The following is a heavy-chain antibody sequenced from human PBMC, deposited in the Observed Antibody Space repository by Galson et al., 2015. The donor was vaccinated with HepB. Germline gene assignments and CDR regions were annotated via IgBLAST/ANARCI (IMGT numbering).Heavy chain of an antibody. D-gene: IGHD6-19*01. CDR2: ISTFNGNT. CDR1: GYTFINYG. CDR3: ARGYSSGLTTSYYYGMDV. V-gene: IGHV1-18*01. Sequence: SVKVSCKASGYTFINYGISWVRQAPGQGLEWLGWISTFNGNTNYAQKLQGRVTMTTDTSTSTAYMDLRSLRSDDTAMYYCARGYSSGLTTSYYYGMDVWGQGTTVTVSS. J-gene: IGHJ6*02.